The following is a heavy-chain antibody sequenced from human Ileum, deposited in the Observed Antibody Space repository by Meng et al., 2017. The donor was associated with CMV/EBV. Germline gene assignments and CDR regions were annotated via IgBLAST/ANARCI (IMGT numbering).Heavy chain of an antibody. CDR1: GFTFSSYS. V-gene: IGHV3-21*01. CDR3: ARGAYSPPYSYYGMDV. J-gene: IGHJ6*02. D-gene: IGHD4-11*01. CDR2: ISSSSSYI. Sequence: GESLKISCGASGFTFSSYSMNWVRQAPGKGLEGVSSISSSSSYIYYADSVKGRFTIPRDNAKNSLYLQMNSLRAEDTAGYYCARGAYSPPYSYYGMDVWGQGTTVTVSS.